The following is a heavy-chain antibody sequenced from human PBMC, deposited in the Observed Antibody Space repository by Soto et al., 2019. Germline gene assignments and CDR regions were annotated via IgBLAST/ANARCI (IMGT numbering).Heavy chain of an antibody. V-gene: IGHV4-34*01. CDR3: ARAGSDYYGSGSKSYYYYMDV. J-gene: IGHJ6*03. Sequence: SETLSLTCAVYGGPFSGYYWSWIRQPPGKGLEWIGEINHSGSTNYNPSLKSRVTISVDTSKNQFSLKLSSVTAADTAVYYCARAGSDYYGSGSKSYYYYMDVWGKGTTVTVSS. CDR2: INHSGST. D-gene: IGHD3-10*01. CDR1: GGPFSGYY.